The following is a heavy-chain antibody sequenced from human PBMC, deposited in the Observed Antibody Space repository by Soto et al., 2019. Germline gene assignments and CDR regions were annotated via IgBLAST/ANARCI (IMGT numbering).Heavy chain of an antibody. Sequence: SETLSLTCTVFGGSISSSYYWGWIRQPPGKGLEWIGSIYHSGSTFHNPSLKSRVTISVDTSKNQFSLKLSSVTAADTAVYYCARRSSIAARYDDYYYYMDVWGKGTTVTVSS. CDR3: ARRSSIAARYDDYYYYMDV. CDR2: IYHSGST. CDR1: GGSISSSYY. V-gene: IGHV4-39*01. J-gene: IGHJ6*03. D-gene: IGHD6-6*01.